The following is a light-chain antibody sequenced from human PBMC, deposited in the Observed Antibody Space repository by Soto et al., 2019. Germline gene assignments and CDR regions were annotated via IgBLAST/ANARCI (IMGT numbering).Light chain of an antibody. CDR3: SSYTSSGYYV. CDR2: DVT. J-gene: IGLJ1*01. CDR1: SSDVGGYNY. V-gene: IGLV2-14*03. Sequence: QSVLTQPASVSGSPGQSIAISCTGSSSDVGGYNYVSWYQHHPGKAPKLMIYDVTNRPSGVSDRFSGSKSGNTASLTISGHQAEDQAHYYCSSYTSSGYYVFGTGTTVTVL.